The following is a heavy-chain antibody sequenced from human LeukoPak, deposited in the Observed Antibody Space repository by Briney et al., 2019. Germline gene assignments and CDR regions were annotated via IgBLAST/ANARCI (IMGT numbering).Heavy chain of an antibody. J-gene: IGHJ4*02. D-gene: IGHD4-17*01. CDR2: LYSDGDT. CDR1: GLTVTNNY. Sequence: GGSLRLSCAASGLTVTNNYWHWVRQPPGKGPEWISILYSDGDTRYADSVKGRFTFSRDSSRNTLYLQMNGLRAEDTAVYYCTYGDYPLTYWGQGTLVSVSS. V-gene: IGHV3-66*01. CDR3: TYGDYPLTY.